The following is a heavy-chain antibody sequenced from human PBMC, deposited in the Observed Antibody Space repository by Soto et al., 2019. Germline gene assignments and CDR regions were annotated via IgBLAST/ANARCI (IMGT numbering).Heavy chain of an antibody. D-gene: IGHD1-1*01. CDR2: IWNDGSKK. Sequence: GWSLRLACASSVFVYNTYAMQWVRLSPGKGLEWVALIWNDGSKKYYVDSVKGRFTISRDNSQNTLSLQMDSLRGEDTAVYFCVRGIPFQYSNNWLHWYFDLWGRGTQVTVSS. V-gene: IGHV3-33*01. CDR1: VFVYNTYA. J-gene: IGHJ2*01. CDR3: VRGIPFQYSNNWLHWYFDL.